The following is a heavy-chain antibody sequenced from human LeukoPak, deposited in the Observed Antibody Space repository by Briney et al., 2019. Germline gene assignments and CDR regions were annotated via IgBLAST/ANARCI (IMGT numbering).Heavy chain of an antibody. CDR2: INPNSGGT. CDR3: ARDHKRGWTTVGIHT. V-gene: IGHV1-2*02. CDR1: GYTFTGYY. J-gene: IGHJ4*02. Sequence: GASVKVSCKASGYTFTGYYMHWVRQAPGQGLEWMGWINPNSGGTNYAQKLQGRVTMTTDTSTSTAYMELRSLRSDDTAVYYCARDHKRGWTTVGIHTWGQGALVTVSS. D-gene: IGHD4-23*01.